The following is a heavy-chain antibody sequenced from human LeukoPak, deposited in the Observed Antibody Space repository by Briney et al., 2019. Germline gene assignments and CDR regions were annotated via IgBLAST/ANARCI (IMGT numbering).Heavy chain of an antibody. V-gene: IGHV1-18*01. CDR2: ISAYNGNT. Sequence: ASVRASCKASGYTFTSYGISWVRQAPGQGLEWMGWISAYNGNTNYAQKLQGRVTMTTDTSTSTAYMELRSLRSDDTAVYYCARDLGVEMATTFDYWGQGTLVTVSS. CDR1: GYTFTSYG. CDR3: ARDLGVEMATTFDY. J-gene: IGHJ4*02. D-gene: IGHD5-24*01.